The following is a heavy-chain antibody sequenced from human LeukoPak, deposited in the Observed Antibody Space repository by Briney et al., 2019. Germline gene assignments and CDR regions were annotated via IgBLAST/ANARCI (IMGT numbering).Heavy chain of an antibody. Sequence: GGSLRLSCVASGFNFSSYAMHWARQAPAKGLEWVTVILYDGSNQYHSDSVKSRFTISRDNSKNMLYLHMNSLRVEDTAAYYCARGRRHYYYGMDVWGQGTTVTVSS. CDR1: GFNFSSYA. D-gene: IGHD3-10*01. J-gene: IGHJ6*02. V-gene: IGHV3-30-3*01. CDR2: ILYDGSNQ. CDR3: ARGRRHYYYGMDV.